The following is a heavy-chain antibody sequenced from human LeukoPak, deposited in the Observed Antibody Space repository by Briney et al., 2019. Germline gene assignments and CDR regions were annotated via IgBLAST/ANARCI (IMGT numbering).Heavy chain of an antibody. CDR2: ISSDGSHI. CDR1: GFSLNTHH. V-gene: IGHV3-30*04. CDR3: ARDRVQIWYCVAIYDY. J-gene: IGHJ4*02. Sequence: GGSLRLSCAASGFSLNTHHMHWVRQAPGKGPEWVAVISSDGSHIDYTAPVRGRFTISRDIFKNTVYLQMDSLRTEDTAVYYCARDRVQIWYCVAIYDYWGQGTLVTVSS. D-gene: IGHD2-8*02.